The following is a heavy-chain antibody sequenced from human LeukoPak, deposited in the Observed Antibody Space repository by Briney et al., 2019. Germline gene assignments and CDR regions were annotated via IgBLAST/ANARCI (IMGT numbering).Heavy chain of an antibody. CDR2: ISYDGSNK. V-gene: IGHV3-30*18. Sequence: GGSLRLSCAASGFTFSSYGMHWVRQAPGKGLEWVAVISYDGSNKYYADSVKGRFTISRDNSKNTLYLQMNSLRAEDTAVYYCAKDRFAHWGQGTLVTVSS. J-gene: IGHJ4*02. CDR1: GFTFSSYG. CDR3: AKDRFAH.